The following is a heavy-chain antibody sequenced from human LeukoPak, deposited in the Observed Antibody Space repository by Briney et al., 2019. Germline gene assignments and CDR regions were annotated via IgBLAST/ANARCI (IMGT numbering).Heavy chain of an antibody. CDR1: GGSISSHY. V-gene: IGHV4-59*11. D-gene: IGHD3-22*01. CDR2: IYYSGST. J-gene: IGHJ4*02. Sequence: SETLSLTCTVSGGSISSHYWSWLRQPPGKGLEWIGYIYYSGSTNYNPSLKSRVTISVDTSKNQFSLKLSSVTAADTAVYYCARRRDSSGYYFDYWGQGTLVTVSS. CDR3: ARRRDSSGYYFDY.